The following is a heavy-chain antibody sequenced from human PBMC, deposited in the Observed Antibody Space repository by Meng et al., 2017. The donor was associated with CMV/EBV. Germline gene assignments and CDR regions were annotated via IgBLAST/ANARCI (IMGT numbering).Heavy chain of an antibody. V-gene: IGHV3-48*04. D-gene: IGHD5-12*01. J-gene: IGHJ4*02. CDR1: GFTFSSYS. CDR3: ARDFSGYDFNY. CDR2: ISSSSSTI. Sequence: GGSLRLSCAASGFTFSSYSMNWVRQAPGKGLGWVSYISSSSSTIYYADSVKGRFTISRDNAKNSLYLQMNSLRAEDTAVYYCARDFSGYDFNYWGQGTLVTVSS.